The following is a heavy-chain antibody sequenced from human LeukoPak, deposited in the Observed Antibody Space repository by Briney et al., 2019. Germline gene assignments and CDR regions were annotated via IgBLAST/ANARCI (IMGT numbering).Heavy chain of an antibody. CDR1: GFTFSSYE. CDR2: ISSGGSLI. V-gene: IGHV3-48*03. J-gene: IGHJ4*02. Sequence: GGSLRLSCAASGFTFSSYEMNWVRQLPGKGLEWISYISSGGSLIFYADSVKGRFTISRDNTKNSLFLQMNYLRAEDTAISYCASDIDWDYDILSWGQGILVTVSS. D-gene: IGHD3-9*01. CDR3: ASDIDWDYDILS.